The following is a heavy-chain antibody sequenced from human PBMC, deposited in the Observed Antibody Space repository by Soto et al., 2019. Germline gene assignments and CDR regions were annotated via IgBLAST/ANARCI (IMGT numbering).Heavy chain of an antibody. CDR3: ARGILVLLWFGESNWFDP. CDR2: ISSSSSHI. D-gene: IGHD3-10*01. J-gene: IGHJ5*02. CDR1: GFIFNNYN. V-gene: IGHV3-21*01. Sequence: GGSLRLSCAASGFIFNNYNMIWVRQAPGKGLEWVSSISSSSSHIYYADSMKGRFTISRDNAKNSLYLQMNSLRAEDTAVYYCARGILVLLWFGESNWFDPWGKGTLVTVSS.